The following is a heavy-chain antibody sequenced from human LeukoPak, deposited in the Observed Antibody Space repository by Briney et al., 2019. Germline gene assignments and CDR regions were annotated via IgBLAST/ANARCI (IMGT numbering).Heavy chain of an antibody. Sequence: ASVKVSCKASGYRLTGCYMHWVRQAPGQGLEWMGWINPNSGDTNYAQKFQGRVTLTRDTSISTAYMELRRLRSDDTAVYYCARGGGSAAGVFDYWGQGTLVSVSS. CDR3: ARGGGSAAGVFDY. CDR1: GYRLTGCY. J-gene: IGHJ4*02. D-gene: IGHD6-13*01. V-gene: IGHV1-2*02. CDR2: INPNSGDT.